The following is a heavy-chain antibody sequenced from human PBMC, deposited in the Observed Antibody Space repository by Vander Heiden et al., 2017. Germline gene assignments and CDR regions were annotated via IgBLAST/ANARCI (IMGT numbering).Heavy chain of an antibody. CDR3: ARGGVVPAADEFDP. V-gene: IGHV1-69*01. J-gene: IGHJ5*02. CDR1: GGTFSSYA. Sequence: QVQLVQSGAEVKKPGSSVKVSCKASGGTFSSYAISWVRQAPGQGLEWMGGIIPIFGTRNYAQKFQGRVTITADEATNTAYMELRRLRTEDTAVYYCARGGVVPAADEFDPWGQGTLVTVSS. CDR2: IIPIFGTR. D-gene: IGHD2-2*01.